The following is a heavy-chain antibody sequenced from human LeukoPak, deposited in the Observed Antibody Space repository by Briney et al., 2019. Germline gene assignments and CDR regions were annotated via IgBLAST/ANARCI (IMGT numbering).Heavy chain of an antibody. D-gene: IGHD3-22*01. V-gene: IGHV3-20*04. CDR3: ARGGYYDSSGPGDY. Sequence: GGSLRLSCAASGFTFDDYGMSWVRQAPGKGLEWVSGINWNGGSTGYADSVKGRFTISRDNAKNSLYLQMNSLRAEDTALYYCARGGYYDSSGPGDYWGQGTLVTVSS. CDR2: INWNGGST. CDR1: GFTFDDYG. J-gene: IGHJ4*02.